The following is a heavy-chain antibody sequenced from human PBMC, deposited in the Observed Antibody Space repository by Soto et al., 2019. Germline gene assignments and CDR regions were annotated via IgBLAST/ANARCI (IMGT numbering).Heavy chain of an antibody. Sequence: PGGSLRLSCAASGFTFSSYGMHWVRQAPGKGLEWVAVISYDGSNKYYADSVKGRFTISRDNPKNTLYLQMNSLRAEDTAVYYCAKDFGVVTITLAFDYWGQGTLVTVSS. V-gene: IGHV3-30*18. CDR2: ISYDGSNK. D-gene: IGHD3-3*01. CDR1: GFTFSSYG. J-gene: IGHJ4*02. CDR3: AKDFGVVTITLAFDY.